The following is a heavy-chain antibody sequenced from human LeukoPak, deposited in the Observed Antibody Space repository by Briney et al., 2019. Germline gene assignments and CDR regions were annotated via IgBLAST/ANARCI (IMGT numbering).Heavy chain of an antibody. D-gene: IGHD3-22*01. Sequence: ETLSLTCTVSGGSISSYYWSWVRQAPGKGLEWVSSISSSSSYIYYADSVKGRFTISRDNSKNTLYLQMNSLRAEDTAVYDCAKAYWNYYDSSGYYYGGAFDIWGQGTMVTVSS. J-gene: IGHJ3*02. CDR3: AKAYWNYYDSSGYYYGGAFDI. CDR2: ISSSSSYI. CDR1: GGSISSYY. V-gene: IGHV3-21*04.